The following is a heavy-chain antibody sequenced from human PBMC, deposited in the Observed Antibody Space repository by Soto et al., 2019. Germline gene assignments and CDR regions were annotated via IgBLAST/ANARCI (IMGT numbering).Heavy chain of an antibody. V-gene: IGHV3-30*03. D-gene: IGHD6-13*01. CDR1: GFTFSSYG. CDR2: ISYDGSNK. Sequence: SLRLSCAASGFTFSSYGMHWVRQAPGKGLEWVAVISYDGSNKYYADSVKGRFTISRDNSKNTLYLQMNSLRAEDTAVYYCARSVVRSLYSSSWYFWGQRTLVTVSS. CDR3: ARSVVRSLYSSSWYF. J-gene: IGHJ4*02.